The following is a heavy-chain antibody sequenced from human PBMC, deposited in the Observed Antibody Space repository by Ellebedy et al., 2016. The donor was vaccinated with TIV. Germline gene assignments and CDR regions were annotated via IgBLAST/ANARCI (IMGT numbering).Heavy chain of an antibody. CDR2: LSGSGSST. CDR3: AKGYSYRYNRPYAFDI. CDR1: GFTFSSYS. Sequence: GESLKISCAASGFTFSSYSMSWVRQAPGKGLEWVSALSGSGSSTYYPDSVKGRFTISRDNSKNMLYLQMNSLRAEDTAVYYCAKGYSYRYNRPYAFDIWGQGTMVTVSS. D-gene: IGHD5-18*01. J-gene: IGHJ3*02. V-gene: IGHV3-23*01.